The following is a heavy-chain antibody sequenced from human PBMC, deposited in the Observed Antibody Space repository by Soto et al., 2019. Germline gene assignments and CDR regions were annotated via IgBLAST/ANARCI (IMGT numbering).Heavy chain of an antibody. V-gene: IGHV4-59*01. D-gene: IGHD3-3*01. Sequence: PSETLSLTCTVSGGSISSYYWSWIRQPPGKGLEWFGYIYYSGSTNYNPSLKSRVTISVDTSKNQFSLKLSSVTAADTAVYYCARGVADGRFWSGYYANYYYYGMDVWGQGTTVTVSS. CDR1: GGSISSYY. CDR3: ARGVADGRFWSGYYANYYYYGMDV. J-gene: IGHJ6*02. CDR2: IYYSGST.